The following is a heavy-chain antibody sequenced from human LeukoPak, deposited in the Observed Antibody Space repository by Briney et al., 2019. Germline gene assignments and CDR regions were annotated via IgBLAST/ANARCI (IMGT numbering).Heavy chain of an antibody. J-gene: IGHJ4*02. Sequence: GGSLRLSCAASGFTFSGYAMHRVPQAPGKGLGWGAFISYDGSIKYYADSVKGRFTISRDNSKNTLYLQMNSLRAEDTAVYYCARDKVAAVAGSLDYWGQGTLVTVSS. CDR1: GFTFSGYA. V-gene: IGHV3-30-3*01. CDR3: ARDKVAAVAGSLDY. CDR2: ISYDGSIK. D-gene: IGHD6-19*01.